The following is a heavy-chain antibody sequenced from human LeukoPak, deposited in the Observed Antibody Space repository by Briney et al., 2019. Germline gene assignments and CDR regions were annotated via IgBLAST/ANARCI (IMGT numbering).Heavy chain of an antibody. Sequence: GGSLRLSCAASGFTFSSYAMSWVRQAPGKGLEWVSGISGSGGSTYYADSVKGRFTISRDNSKNTLYLQMNSLRAEDTAVYYCAKGTYYDFWSGYPHLYYYYYGMDVWGQGTTVTVSS. CDR2: ISGSGGST. CDR3: AKGTYYDFWSGYPHLYYYYYGMDV. CDR1: GFTFSSYA. D-gene: IGHD3-3*01. J-gene: IGHJ6*02. V-gene: IGHV3-23*01.